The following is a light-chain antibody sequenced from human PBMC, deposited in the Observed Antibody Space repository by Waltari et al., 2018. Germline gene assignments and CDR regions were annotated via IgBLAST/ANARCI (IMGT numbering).Light chain of an antibody. CDR2: WAS. Sequence: DIVMTQSPDSLAVSLGERATTNCNSSQSVLYSYNNNNYLDWYQQKPGQPPKLLIYWASTRESGVPYRFSGSGSGTEFTLTISSLQAEDVAAYYCQQYISNSRTFGQGTKVEI. CDR3: QQYISNSRT. J-gene: IGKJ1*01. CDR1: QSVLYSYNNNNY. V-gene: IGKV4-1*01.